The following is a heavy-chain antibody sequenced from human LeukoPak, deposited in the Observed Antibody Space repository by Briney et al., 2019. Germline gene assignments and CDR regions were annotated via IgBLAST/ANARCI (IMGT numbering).Heavy chain of an antibody. CDR3: AKLDVIWKPSVGYDSSSWFDP. CDR2: ISYDGSNK. J-gene: IGHJ5*02. Sequence: GGSLRLSCAASGFTFSSYGMHWVRQAPGKGLEWVAVISYDGSNKYYADSVKGRFTISRDNSKNTLYLQMNSLRAEDTAVYYCAKLDVIWKPSVGYDSSSWFDPWGQGTLVTVSS. V-gene: IGHV3-30*18. CDR1: GFTFSSYG. D-gene: IGHD3-22*01.